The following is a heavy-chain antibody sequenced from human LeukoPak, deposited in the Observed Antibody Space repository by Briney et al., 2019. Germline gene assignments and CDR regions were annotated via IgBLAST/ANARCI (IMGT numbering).Heavy chain of an antibody. V-gene: IGHV1-69*05. D-gene: IGHD3-16*01. CDR3: ARVGYNWFDP. CDR1: GGTFSSYA. CDR2: IIPIFGTA. Sequence: SVKVSCKASGGTFSSYAISWVRQAPGQGLEWMGGIIPIFGTANYAQKFQGRVTITTDESTSTAYMELSSLRSKDTAVYYCARVGYNWFDPWGQGTLVTVSS. J-gene: IGHJ5*02.